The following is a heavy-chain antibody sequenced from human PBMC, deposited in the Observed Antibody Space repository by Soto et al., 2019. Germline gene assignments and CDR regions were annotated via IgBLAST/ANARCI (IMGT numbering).Heavy chain of an antibody. J-gene: IGHJ5*02. D-gene: IGHD3-3*01. CDR2: IIPIFGTA. V-gene: IGHV1-69*01. Sequence: QVQLVQSGAEVKKPGSSVKVSCKASGGTFSSSAISWVRQAPGQGLEWMGGIIPIFGTANYAQKLQGRVTITADESTITAYMELSSMRSEDTAVYYCARGNAIRNYAQRTDYDFVNWFDPWGQGTLVTVSS. CDR3: ARGNAIRNYAQRTDYDFVNWFDP. CDR1: GGTFSSSA.